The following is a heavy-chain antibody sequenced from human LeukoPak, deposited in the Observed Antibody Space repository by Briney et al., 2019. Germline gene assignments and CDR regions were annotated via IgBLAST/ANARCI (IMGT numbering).Heavy chain of an antibody. V-gene: IGHV4-39*01. D-gene: IGHD6-13*01. Sequence: PSETLSLTCSVSGGSISSSSYYWGWIRQPPGKGLEWIGSIYYSGSTYYNPSLKSRVTISVDTSKNQFSVKLSSVTAADTAVYYCARGYSSSWSLSYYYYYGMDVWGQGTTVTVSS. J-gene: IGHJ6*02. CDR3: ARGYSSSWSLSYYYYYGMDV. CDR1: GGSISSSSYY. CDR2: IYYSGST.